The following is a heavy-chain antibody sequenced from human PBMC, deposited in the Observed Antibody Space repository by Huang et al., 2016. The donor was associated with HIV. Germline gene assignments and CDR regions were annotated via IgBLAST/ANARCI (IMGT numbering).Heavy chain of an antibody. V-gene: IGHV1-18*01. CDR1: GYSFTDYG. CDR3: ARDPKYHRIGYYRQRRGIDV. CDR2: ISAFNCDT. Sequence: QAQLMQSGPEVKKPGASVKVSCKTSGYSFTDYGITWVRQAPGQGPEWVGWISAFNCDTDIAQRLQGRVTLTTDTSTSMAYMELRSLRFDDTAVYFCARDPKYHRIGYYRQRRGIDVWGQGTMVSVSS. D-gene: IGHD3-22*01. J-gene: IGHJ3*01.